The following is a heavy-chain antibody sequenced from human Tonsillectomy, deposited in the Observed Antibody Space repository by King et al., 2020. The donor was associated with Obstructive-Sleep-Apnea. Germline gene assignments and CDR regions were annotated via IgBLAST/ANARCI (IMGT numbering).Heavy chain of an antibody. D-gene: IGHD2-15*01. V-gene: IGHV3-48*04. J-gene: IGHJ4*02. CDR1: GFTFSSYS. Sequence: VQLVESGGGLVQPGGSLRLSCAASGFTFSSYSMNWGRQAPGKGLEWVSYISISSSAIYSADSVKGRFTISRDNAKNSLYLQMNSLRAEDTAVYYCARGLPDFDLWGQGTLITVSS. CDR3: ARGLPDFDL. CDR2: ISISSSAI.